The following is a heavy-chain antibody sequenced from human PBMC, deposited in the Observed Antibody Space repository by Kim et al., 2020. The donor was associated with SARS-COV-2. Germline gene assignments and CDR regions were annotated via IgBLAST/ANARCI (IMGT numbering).Heavy chain of an antibody. D-gene: IGHD1-1*01. Sequence: SETLSLTCTVSGGSISSGSYYWSWIRQPAGKGLEWIGRIYTSGSTNYNPSLRSRVTLSLDTSKNQFSLNLSSVTATDTAVYYCASHSTNAMTQHGMDVWGQGTTVTVSS. J-gene: IGHJ6*02. CDR2: IYTSGST. CDR3: ASHSTNAMTQHGMDV. V-gene: IGHV4-61*02. CDR1: GGSISSGSYY.